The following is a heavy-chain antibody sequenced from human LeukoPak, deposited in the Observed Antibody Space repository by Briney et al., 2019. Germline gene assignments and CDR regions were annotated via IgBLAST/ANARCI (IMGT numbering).Heavy chain of an antibody. CDR2: INHSGST. CDR1: GGSFSGYY. Sequence: SETLSLTCAVYGGSFSGYYWTWIRQPPGKGLEWIGEINHSGSTNSKPALKSRVTISVDTSKNQFSLKLSSVTAADTAVYYCARWGTDLWVPGVSYSYMDVWGKGTTVTVSS. CDR3: ARWGTDLWVPGVSYSYMDV. D-gene: IGHD3-16*01. V-gene: IGHV4-34*01. J-gene: IGHJ6*03.